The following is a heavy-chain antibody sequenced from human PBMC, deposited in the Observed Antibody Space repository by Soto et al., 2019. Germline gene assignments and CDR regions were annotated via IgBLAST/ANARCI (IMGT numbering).Heavy chain of an antibody. CDR2: ISISSNNI. J-gene: IGHJ6*02. CDR1: GFTFTSFS. CDR3: ARVLSCSGGTCSSHYYYYGMDV. D-gene: IGHD2-15*01. Sequence: EGQLVESGGGLVNPGGSLRLSCAASGFTFTSFSMNWVRQAPGKGLEWVSSISISSNNILYADSVKGRFTISRDNAKNSLYLQMNGLRAEDTAVYYCARVLSCSGGTCSSHYYYYGMDVCGQGTTVTVSS. V-gene: IGHV3-21*02.